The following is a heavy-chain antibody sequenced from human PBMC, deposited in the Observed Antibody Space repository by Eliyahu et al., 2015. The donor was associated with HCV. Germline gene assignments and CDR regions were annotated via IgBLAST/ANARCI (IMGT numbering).Heavy chain of an antibody. CDR2: INPDSGDT. Sequence: QVQLMQSGAEVRQPGASVKVSCKTSGYTFSDYYIHWVRQAPGQGLEWMGWINPDSGDTKYEQKFHGWVTITRDTSVRTAFVEVSSLNSDDTAVYFCARERVGDSHHDGLAYWGQGTLVTVSS. V-gene: IGHV1-2*04. J-gene: IGHJ4*02. D-gene: IGHD3-16*01. CDR1: GYTFSDYY. CDR3: ARERVGDSHHDGLAY.